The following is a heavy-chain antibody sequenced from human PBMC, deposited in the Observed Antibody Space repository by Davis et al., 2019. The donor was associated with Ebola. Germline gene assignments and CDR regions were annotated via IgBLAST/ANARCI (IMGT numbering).Heavy chain of an antibody. CDR2: IYYSGST. D-gene: IGHD6-6*01. J-gene: IGHJ4*02. CDR1: GGSITSGDYY. CDR3: ARALGIAARASFYFDY. Sequence: MPSETLSLTCTVSGGSITSGDYYWSWIRQPPEKGLEWIGYIYYSGSTYYNQSLKSRVTMSIDTSRNQFPLQLSSLTAADTAVYYCARALGIAARASFYFDYWGPGTLVTVSS. V-gene: IGHV4-30-4*01.